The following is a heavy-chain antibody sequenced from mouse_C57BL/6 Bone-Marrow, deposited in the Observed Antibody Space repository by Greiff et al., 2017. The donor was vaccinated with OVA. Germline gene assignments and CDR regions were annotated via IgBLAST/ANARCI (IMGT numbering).Heavy chain of an antibody. CDR3: VNVY. CDR2: IYPSDSET. V-gene: IGHV1-61*01. CDR1: GFTFTSYW. Sequence: QVQLQHSGAELVRPGSSVKLSCKASGFTFTSYWMYWVKQRPGQGLEWIGNIYPSDSETHYNQKFKDKATLTVANSSSTAYIQLSILTSKYSGVYYCVNVYWGRGTTLTVSS. J-gene: IGHJ2*01.